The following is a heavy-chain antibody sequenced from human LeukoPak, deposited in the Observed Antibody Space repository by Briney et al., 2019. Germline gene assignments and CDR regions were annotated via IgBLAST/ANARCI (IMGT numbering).Heavy chain of an antibody. CDR1: GGSISSGSYY. Sequence: PSETLSLTCTVSGGSISSGSYYWSWIRQPPGKGLEWIGEINHSGSTNYNPSLKSRVTISVDTSKNQFSLKLSSVTAADTAVYYCARGRIAARLYYYYYYMDVWGKGTTVTVSS. CDR2: INHSGST. J-gene: IGHJ6*03. CDR3: ARGRIAARLYYYYYYMDV. V-gene: IGHV4-39*07. D-gene: IGHD6-6*01.